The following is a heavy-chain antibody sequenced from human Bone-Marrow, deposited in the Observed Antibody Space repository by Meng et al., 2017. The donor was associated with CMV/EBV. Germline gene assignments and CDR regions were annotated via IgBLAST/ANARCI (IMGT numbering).Heavy chain of an antibody. Sequence: SVKVSCKASGGTFSSYAISWVRQAPGQGLEWMGGIRPILTRTDYAQKFQGRVTINADKITSTVYMELSNLRSEDTAVYYCVKWIFGMAIGNFAMDVWGQGTTVTVSS. J-gene: IGHJ6*02. CDR1: GGTFSSYA. CDR2: IRPILTRT. D-gene: IGHD3-3*01. CDR3: VKWIFGMAIGNFAMDV. V-gene: IGHV1-69*10.